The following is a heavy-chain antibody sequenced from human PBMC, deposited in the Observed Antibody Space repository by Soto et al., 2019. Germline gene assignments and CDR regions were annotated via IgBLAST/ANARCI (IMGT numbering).Heavy chain of an antibody. CDR3: GRGVSSIRIFGVFSYYMAV. CDR1: GGSFSGYY. V-gene: IGHV4-34*01. D-gene: IGHD3-3*01. J-gene: IGHJ6*03. CDR2: INHSGST. Sequence: SETLSLTCAVYGGSFSGYYWSWIRQPPGKGLEWIGEINHSGSTNYNPSLKSRVTISVDTSKNQFSLKLSSVTAADTAVYYCGRGVSSIRIFGVFSYYMAVGAKGTRVTVSS.